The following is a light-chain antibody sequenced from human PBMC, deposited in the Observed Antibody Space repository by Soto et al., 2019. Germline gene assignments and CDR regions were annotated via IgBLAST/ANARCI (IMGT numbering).Light chain of an antibody. J-gene: IGLJ1*01. Sequence: QSALNQPASVSGSPGQSITISCTGTNSDIGAYNFVSWYQHHPGKAPKLIIFGVSDRPSGVSDRFSGSKSGNTASLTISGLQAEDEADYYCSSYISSSTPYVFGTGTKVTVL. CDR3: SSYISSSTPYV. CDR2: GVS. V-gene: IGLV2-14*03. CDR1: NSDIGAYNF.